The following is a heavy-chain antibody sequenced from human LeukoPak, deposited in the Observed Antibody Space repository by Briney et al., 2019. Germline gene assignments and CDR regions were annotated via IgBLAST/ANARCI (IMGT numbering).Heavy chain of an antibody. D-gene: IGHD5-18*01. CDR1: GYTFTSYA. J-gene: IGHJ6*03. Sequence: GASVKVSCKASGYTFTSYAMNWVRQAPGQGLEWMGWINTNTGNPTYAQGFTGRFVFSLDTSVSTAYLQISSLKAEDTAVYYCARDVSNPISIKYSYGYGLSKNYYYYYMDVWGKGTTVTVSS. CDR3: ARDVSNPISIKYSYGYGLSKNYYYYYMDV. CDR2: INTNTGNP. V-gene: IGHV7-4-1*02.